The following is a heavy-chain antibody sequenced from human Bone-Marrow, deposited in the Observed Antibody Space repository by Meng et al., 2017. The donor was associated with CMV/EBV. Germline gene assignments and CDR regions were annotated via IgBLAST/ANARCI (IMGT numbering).Heavy chain of an antibody. CDR2: IYYSGST. J-gene: IGHJ6*02. D-gene: IGHD6-6*01. CDR3: ASVLMKNRGSSPAPWGIDV. CDR1: GGSISSYY. Sequence: SETLSLTCTVSGGSISSYYWSWIRQPPGKGLEWIGYIYYSGSTNYNPSLKSRVTISVDASKNQLPLKLSSVTAADTAVYYCASVLMKNRGSSPAPWGIDVWGQGTTVAASS. V-gene: IGHV4-59*01.